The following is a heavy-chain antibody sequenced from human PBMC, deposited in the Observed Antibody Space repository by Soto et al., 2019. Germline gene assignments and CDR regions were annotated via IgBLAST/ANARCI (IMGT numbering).Heavy chain of an antibody. CDR1: GGSISYEYYH. D-gene: IGHD6-13*01. J-gene: IGHJ6*03. V-gene: IGHV4-30-4*02. CDR3: ARGLRGSSWNPAHYYYYMDV. CDR2: IHYSGSI. Sequence: PSETLSLTCTVSGGSISYEYYHWTWIRQSLGKDLEWIGYIHYSGSIIYNPSFKSRVTISVDTSKNQFSLKLSSVTAADTAVYYCARGLRGSSWNPAHYYYYMDVWGKGTTVTVSS.